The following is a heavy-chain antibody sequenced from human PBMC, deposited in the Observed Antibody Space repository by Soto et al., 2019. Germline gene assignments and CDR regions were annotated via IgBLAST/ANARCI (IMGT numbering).Heavy chain of an antibody. CDR1: GGTFSSYA. Sequence: GASVKVSCKASGGTFSSYAISWVRQAPGQGLEWMGGIIPIFGTANYAQKFQGRVTITADESTSTAYMELSSLRSEDTAVYYCARAMSPRYCSGGSCYSNYYYGMDVWGQGTTVTVSS. J-gene: IGHJ6*02. CDR3: ARAMSPRYCSGGSCYSNYYYGMDV. V-gene: IGHV1-69*13. CDR2: IIPIFGTA. D-gene: IGHD2-15*01.